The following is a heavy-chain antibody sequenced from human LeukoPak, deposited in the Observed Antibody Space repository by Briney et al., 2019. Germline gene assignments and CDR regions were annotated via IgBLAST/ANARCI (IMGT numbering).Heavy chain of an antibody. Sequence: SETLSLTCAVYGGSFSGYYWSWIRQPPGKGLEWIGEINHSGSTNYNPSLKSRVTISVDTSKNQFSLKLSSVTAADTAVYYCARAGIAAAGADYWGQGTLVTVSS. CDR1: GGSFSGYY. J-gene: IGHJ4*02. D-gene: IGHD6-13*01. CDR2: INHSGST. V-gene: IGHV4-34*01. CDR3: ARAGIAAAGADY.